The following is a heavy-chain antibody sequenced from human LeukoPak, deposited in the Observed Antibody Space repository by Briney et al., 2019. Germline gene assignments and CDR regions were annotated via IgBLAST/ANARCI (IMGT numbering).Heavy chain of an antibody. J-gene: IGHJ4*02. D-gene: IGHD3-22*01. CDR1: GGSFSGYY. Sequence: PSETLSLTCAVYGGSFSGYYWSWIRQPPGKGLEWIGEINHSGSTNYNPSLKSRVTISVDTSKNQFSLKLSSVTAADTAVYYCAREPSRVKRFVYWGQGTLATVSS. CDR2: INHSGST. CDR3: AREPSRVKRFVY. V-gene: IGHV4-34*01.